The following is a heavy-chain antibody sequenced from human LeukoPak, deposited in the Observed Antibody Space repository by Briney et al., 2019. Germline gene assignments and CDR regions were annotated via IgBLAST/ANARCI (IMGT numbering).Heavy chain of an antibody. CDR2: ISWNSGSI. J-gene: IGHJ3*02. V-gene: IGHV3-9*03. CDR1: GFTFDDYA. CDR3: ARAVDTAMVQGNAFDI. Sequence: LRLSCAASGFTFDDYAMHWVRQAPGKGLEWVSGISWNSGSIGYADSVKGRFTISRDNAKNSLYLQMNSLRAEDMALYYCARAVDTAMVQGNAFDIWGQGTMVTVSS. D-gene: IGHD5-18*01.